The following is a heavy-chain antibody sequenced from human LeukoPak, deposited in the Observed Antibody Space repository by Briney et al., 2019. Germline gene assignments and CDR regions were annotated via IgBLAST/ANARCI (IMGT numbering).Heavy chain of an antibody. D-gene: IGHD5-12*01. CDR2: INPISGVT. CDR3: ARGGYSGFDPFDY. Sequence: GASVKVSCKAPGYTFTGYYMHWVRQAPGQGLERMGWINPISGVTNFAQNFLGRVSMSRDTSIRTAYLDMYSLTFDDTAVFYCARGGYSGFDPFDYWGQGTLVTVPS. V-gene: IGHV1-2*02. J-gene: IGHJ4*02. CDR1: GYTFTGYY.